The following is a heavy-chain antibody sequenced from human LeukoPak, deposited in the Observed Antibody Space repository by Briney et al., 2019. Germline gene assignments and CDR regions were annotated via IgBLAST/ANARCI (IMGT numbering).Heavy chain of an antibody. D-gene: IGHD6-13*01. Sequence: PGRSLRLSCAASGFTFSSYWMSWVRQAPGKGLEWVANIKQDGSEKYYVDSVKGRFTTSRDNAKNSLHLQMNSLRAEDTAVYYCARWGTYSSSWLGAFDIWGQGTMVTVSS. CDR1: GFTFSSYW. J-gene: IGHJ3*02. V-gene: IGHV3-7*05. CDR2: IKQDGSEK. CDR3: ARWGTYSSSWLGAFDI.